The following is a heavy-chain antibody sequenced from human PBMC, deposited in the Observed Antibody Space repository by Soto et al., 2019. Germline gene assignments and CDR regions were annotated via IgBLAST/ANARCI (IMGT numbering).Heavy chain of an antibody. CDR2: IYSGGST. Sequence: GGSLRLSWAASGCTVSSNYMSWVRQAQGKGLEWVSVIYSGGSTYYADSVKGRFTISRDNSKNTLYLQMNSLRASDTAMYYCARRGIGEPGDYVIPRQGLKVLAHYYYGMDVWGQGTTVTVSS. CDR3: ARRGIGEPGDYVIPRQGLKVLAHYYYGMDV. CDR1: GCTVSSNY. V-gene: IGHV3-53*01. J-gene: IGHJ6*02. D-gene: IGHD4-17*01.